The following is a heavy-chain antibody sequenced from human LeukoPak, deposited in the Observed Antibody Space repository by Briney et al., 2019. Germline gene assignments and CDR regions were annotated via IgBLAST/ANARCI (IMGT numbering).Heavy chain of an antibody. Sequence: PGGSLRLSRAASGFTFSSYWMSWVRQAPGKGLEWVAIINQDASEKYHVVSVKGRFTISRDNAKNSLYLQMNSLRAEDTAVYYCTRVRVSSYYGMDIWGQGTTVTVSS. CDR2: INQDASEK. J-gene: IGHJ6*02. V-gene: IGHV3-7*05. CDR3: TRVRVSSYYGMDI. CDR1: GFTFSSYW. D-gene: IGHD2/OR15-2a*01.